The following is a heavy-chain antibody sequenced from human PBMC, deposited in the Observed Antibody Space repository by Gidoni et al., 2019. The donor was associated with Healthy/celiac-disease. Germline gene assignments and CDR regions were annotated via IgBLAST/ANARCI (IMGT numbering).Heavy chain of an antibody. Sequence: QVQLQESGPGLVTPSETLSLTCTVSGGSISSYYWSWLRQPPGKGLEWIGYIYYSGSTNYNPSLKSRVTISGDTSKNQFSLKLSSVTAADTAVYYCARGKGSGGVNWFDPWGQGTLVTVSS. D-gene: IGHD2-15*01. CDR3: ARGKGSGGVNWFDP. V-gene: IGHV4-59*01. J-gene: IGHJ5*02. CDR1: GGSISSYY. CDR2: IYYSGST.